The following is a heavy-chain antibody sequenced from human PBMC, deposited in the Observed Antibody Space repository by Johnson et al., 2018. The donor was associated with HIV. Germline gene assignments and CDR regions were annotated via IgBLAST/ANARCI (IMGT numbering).Heavy chain of an antibody. CDR2: ISYDGSNK. CDR1: GFTFDEYG. D-gene: IGHD3-22*01. Sequence: QVQLVESGGGVVRPGGSLRLSCEVSGFTFDEYGMSWVRQAPGKGLEWVAVISYDGSNKYYADSVKGRFTISRDNAKNSLYLQMNSLRAEDTAVYYCAREAGYYDSSGYSDAFDIWGQGTMVTVSS. J-gene: IGHJ3*02. V-gene: IGHV3-30*03. CDR3: AREAGYYDSSGYSDAFDI.